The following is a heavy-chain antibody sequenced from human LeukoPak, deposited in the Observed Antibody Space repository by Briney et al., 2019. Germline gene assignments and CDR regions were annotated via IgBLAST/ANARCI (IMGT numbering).Heavy chain of an antibody. J-gene: IGHJ3*02. CDR3: ARDREGYYDILTGYYSPLNAFDI. Sequence: PGGSLRLSCAASGFTFSSYWMSWVRQAPGKGLEWVANIKQDGSEKYYVDSVKGRFTISRDNAKNSLYLQMNSLRAEDTAVYYCARDREGYYDILTGYYSPLNAFDIWGQGTMVTVSS. CDR1: GFTFSSYW. D-gene: IGHD3-9*01. CDR2: IKQDGSEK. V-gene: IGHV3-7*01.